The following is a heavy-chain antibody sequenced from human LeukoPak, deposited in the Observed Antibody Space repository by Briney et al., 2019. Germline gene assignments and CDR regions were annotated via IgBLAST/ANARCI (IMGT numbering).Heavy chain of an antibody. Sequence: SVKVSCKTSGDTFINHAIGWVRQAPGQGLEWMGVIIPIFGTSNYAQKFQDRVTITADKSTNTANMELSSLRSEDTAVYSCAKVAAAIPRWYFDLWGRGTPVTVSS. CDR1: GDTFINHA. J-gene: IGHJ2*01. CDR2: IIPIFGTS. D-gene: IGHD2-21*02. CDR3: AKVAAAIPRWYFDL. V-gene: IGHV1-69*06.